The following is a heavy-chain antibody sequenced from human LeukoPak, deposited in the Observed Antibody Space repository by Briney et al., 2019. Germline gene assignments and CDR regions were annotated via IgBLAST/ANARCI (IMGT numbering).Heavy chain of an antibody. CDR3: AKHAGTTRQTKDY. D-gene: IGHD1-1*01. CDR2: ISSSGSST. CDR1: GITFSTYA. Sequence: GGSLRLSCVASGITFSTYAMSWVRQAPGKGLEWVSVISSSGSSTYYADSAKGRFTISRDNSNNRLYLEMNSLRAEDTAVYYCAKHAGTTRQTKDYWGQGTLVTVSS. V-gene: IGHV3-23*01. J-gene: IGHJ4*02.